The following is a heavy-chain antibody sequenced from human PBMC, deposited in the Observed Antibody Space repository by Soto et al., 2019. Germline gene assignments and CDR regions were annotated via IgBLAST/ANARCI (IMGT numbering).Heavy chain of an antibody. CDR1: GGSISSGGYY. V-gene: IGHV4-31*03. D-gene: IGHD2-21*01. CDR2: IYYSGST. CDR3: ARLKGRWRYFDY. J-gene: IGHJ4*02. Sequence: SETLSLTCTVSGGSISSGGYYWSWIRQHPGKGLEWIGYIYYSGSTYYNPSLKSRVTISVDTSKNQFSLKLSSVTAADTAVYYGARLKGRWRYFDYWGQGTLVTVSS.